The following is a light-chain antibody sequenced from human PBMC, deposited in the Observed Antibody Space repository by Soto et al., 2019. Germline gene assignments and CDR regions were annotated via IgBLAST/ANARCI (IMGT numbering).Light chain of an antibody. V-gene: IGKV1-39*01. J-gene: IGKJ4*01. CDR3: QQRYSTPRT. Sequence: DIQMTQSPSSLSASVGDRVTITCRASQSISSYLNWYQQKPGKAPKLLIYAASSLQSGVPSRFSGSGSGTDFTLTISTLQPEEFATYYCQQRYSTPRTFGGGTKVEIK. CDR2: AAS. CDR1: QSISSY.